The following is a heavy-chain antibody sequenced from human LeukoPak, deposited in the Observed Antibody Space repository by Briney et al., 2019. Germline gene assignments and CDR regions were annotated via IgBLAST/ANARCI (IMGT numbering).Heavy chain of an antibody. Sequence: PGGSLRLPCAASEFTFGSYPMSWVRQGPGKGLEWVSAISGSGGNTYYADSVKGRFTISRDSSKNTLYLQMNSLRADDTAVYYCAKRVTTLGLKAFGIWGQGTMVTVSS. CDR3: AKRVTTLGLKAFGI. D-gene: IGHD4-17*01. CDR2: ISGSGGNT. V-gene: IGHV3-23*01. CDR1: EFTFGSYP. J-gene: IGHJ3*02.